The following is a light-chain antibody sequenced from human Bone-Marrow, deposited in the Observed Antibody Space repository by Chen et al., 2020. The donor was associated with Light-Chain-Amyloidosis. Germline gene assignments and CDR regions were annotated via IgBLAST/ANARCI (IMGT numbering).Light chain of an antibody. CDR1: DLPTKY. J-gene: IGLJ2*01. CDR3: QSADSSGTYEVI. CDR2: RDT. Sequence: SYELTQPPSVSVSPGQTARITGSGDDLPTKYAYWYRQKPGQAPVLVIHRDTERPSGISERFSGSSSGTTATLTISGVQAEDEADYHCQSADSSGTYEVIFGGGTKLTVL. V-gene: IGLV3-25*03.